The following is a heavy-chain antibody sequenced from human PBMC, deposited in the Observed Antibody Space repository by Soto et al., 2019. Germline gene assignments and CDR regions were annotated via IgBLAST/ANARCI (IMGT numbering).Heavy chain of an antibody. CDR2: ISSSSSTI. CDR1: GFTFSSYS. Sequence: GGSLRLSCAASGFTFSSYSMNWVRQAPGKGLEWVSYISSSSSTIYYADSVKGRFTISRDNAKNSLYLQMNSLRDEDTAVYYCARDTYSGSPFLGFGYWGQGTLVTVSS. D-gene: IGHD1-26*01. J-gene: IGHJ4*02. CDR3: ARDTYSGSPFLGFGY. V-gene: IGHV3-48*02.